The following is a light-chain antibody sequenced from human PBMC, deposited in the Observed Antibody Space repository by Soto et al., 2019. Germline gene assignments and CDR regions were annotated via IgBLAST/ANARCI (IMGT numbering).Light chain of an antibody. CDR3: QHYDNSRLT. CDR2: KAS. J-gene: IGKJ4*01. Sequence: DIQMPQSPSTLSASVGDRVTITCRASQSISTWLAWYQQKPGTAPKLLIYKASSLESGVPSRFSGSGSGTEFTLTISSLQPEDSPTDYCQHYDNSRLTFGGRTKVEIK. V-gene: IGKV1-5*03. CDR1: QSISTW.